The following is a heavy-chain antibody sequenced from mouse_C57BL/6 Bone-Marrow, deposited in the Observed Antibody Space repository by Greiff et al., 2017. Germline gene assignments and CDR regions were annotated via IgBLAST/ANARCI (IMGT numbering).Heavy chain of an antibody. CDR3: AILLLRFYYAMDY. J-gene: IGHJ4*01. CDR2: IYPGSGST. CDR1: GYTFTSYW. V-gene: IGHV1-55*01. D-gene: IGHD1-1*01. Sequence: VQLQQPGAELVKPGASVKMSCKASGYTFTSYWITWVKQRPVQGLEWIGDIYPGSGSTNYNEKFKSKATLTVDTSSSTAYMQLSSLTSEDSAVYYCAILLLRFYYAMDYWGQGTSVTVSS.